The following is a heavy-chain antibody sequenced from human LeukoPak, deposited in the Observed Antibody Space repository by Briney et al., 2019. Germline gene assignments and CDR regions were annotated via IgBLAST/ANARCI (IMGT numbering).Heavy chain of an antibody. CDR3: ARNAVRHYFDY. D-gene: IGHD4-17*01. CDR2: INHSGST. CDR1: GGSFSGYY. V-gene: IGHV4-34*01. J-gene: IGHJ4*02. Sequence: SETLSLTCAVYGGSFSGYYWSWIRQPPGKGLEWIGEINHSGSTNYNPSLKSRVTISVDTSKSQFSLKLSSVTAADTAVYYCARNAVRHYFDYWGQGTLVTVSS.